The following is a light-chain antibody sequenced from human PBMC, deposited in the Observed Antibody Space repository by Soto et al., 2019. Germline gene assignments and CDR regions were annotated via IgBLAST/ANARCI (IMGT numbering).Light chain of an antibody. CDR3: QQHSKWPRT. CDR1: ESVSSN. CDR2: GAS. V-gene: IGKV3-15*01. J-gene: IGKJ1*01. Sequence: EILITQSPATLSVSPGERATLSCRASESVSSNLAWYQQKPGQAPRLLFYGASTRATDIPARFSGTGSGTEFTLTISSLQSEDFAVYYCQQHSKWPRTFGQGTKVDIK.